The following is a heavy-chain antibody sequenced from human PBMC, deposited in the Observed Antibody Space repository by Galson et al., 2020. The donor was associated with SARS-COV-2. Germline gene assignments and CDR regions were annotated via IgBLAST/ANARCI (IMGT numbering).Heavy chain of an antibody. CDR1: GFTFSSYW. V-gene: IGHV3-7*01. CDR2: IKQDGSEK. J-gene: IGHJ4*02. D-gene: IGHD3-10*01. Sequence: QLGESLKISCAASGFTFSSYWMSWVRQAPGKGLEWVANIKQDGSEKYYVDSVKGRFTISRDNAKNSLYLQMNSLRAEDTAVYYCARHALGSGWLHPGFDYWGQGTLVTVSS. CDR3: ARHALGSGWLHPGFDY.